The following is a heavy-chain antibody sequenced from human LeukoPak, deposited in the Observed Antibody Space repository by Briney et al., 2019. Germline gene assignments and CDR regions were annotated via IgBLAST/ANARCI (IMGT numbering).Heavy chain of an antibody. CDR2: IYTSGST. Sequence: SETLSLTCTVSGGSISSGSYYWSWIRQPAWKGPEWIGRIYTSGSTNYNPSLKSRVTISVDTSKNQFSLKLSSVTAADTAVHYCARVRITIFGVVTEDYWGQGTLVTVSS. CDR3: ARVRITIFGVVTEDY. V-gene: IGHV4-61*02. CDR1: GGSISSGSYY. D-gene: IGHD3-3*01. J-gene: IGHJ4*02.